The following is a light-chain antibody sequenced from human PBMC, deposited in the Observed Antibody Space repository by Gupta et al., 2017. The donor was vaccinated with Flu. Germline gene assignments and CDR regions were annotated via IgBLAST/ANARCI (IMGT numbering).Light chain of an antibody. Sequence: EIVMTQSPATLSVSTGERATLSCRASQSVSSNLAWYQQKPVQAPRLLIYGASTRATGIPARFSCSGSGKEFTLTISSLQSEDFAVYYCQQYNNWPPWTFGQGTKVEIK. CDR1: QSVSSN. J-gene: IGKJ1*01. V-gene: IGKV3-15*01. CDR3: QQYNNWPPWT. CDR2: GAS.